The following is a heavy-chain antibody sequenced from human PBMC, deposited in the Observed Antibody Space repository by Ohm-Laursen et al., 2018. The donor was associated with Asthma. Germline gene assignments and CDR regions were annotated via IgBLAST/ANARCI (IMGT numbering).Heavy chain of an antibody. CDR1: GFTFSSYA. CDR3: AKDLQRATGFVGSSNWFDP. J-gene: IGHJ5*02. V-gene: IGHV3-23*01. Sequence: SLRLSCAASGFTFSSYAMSWVRQAPGKGLEWVSAISGSGGSTYYADSVKGRFTISRDNSKNTLYLQMNSLRAEDTAVYYCAKDLQRATGFVGSSNWFDPWGQGTLVTVSS. D-gene: IGHD5-12*01. CDR2: ISGSGGST.